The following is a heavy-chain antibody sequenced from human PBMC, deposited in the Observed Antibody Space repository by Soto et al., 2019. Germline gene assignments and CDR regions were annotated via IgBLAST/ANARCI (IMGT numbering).Heavy chain of an antibody. CDR1: GFTFSNAW. D-gene: IGHD6-6*01. Sequence: GGSLRLSCAASGFTFSNAWMNWVRQAPGKGLEWVGRIKSKTDGRRTDYSAPVKGRFTITRDNSKNTQYLQMNSLKTEDTAVYDCTTDLWVAARPDHDYYYGMAGWGQGTTVTVSS. CDR2: IKSKTDGRRT. CDR3: TTDLWVAARPDHDYYYGMAG. J-gene: IGHJ6*02. V-gene: IGHV3-15*07.